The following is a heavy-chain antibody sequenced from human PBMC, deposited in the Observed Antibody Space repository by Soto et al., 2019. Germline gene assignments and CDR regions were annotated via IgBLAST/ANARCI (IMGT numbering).Heavy chain of an antibody. CDR3: VRDHCSTATCYTVWFDP. CDR2: INSDGSIT. J-gene: IGHJ5*02. D-gene: IGHD2-2*02. V-gene: IGHV3-74*01. Sequence: EVQLVESGGGLVQPGGSLRLSCAVAGYTFGNHWMHWVRQAPGKGLEWVSRINSDGSITNSANSVKGRFTISRDNAKNTLYLQMNSLRAEDTAVYYCVRDHCSTATCYTVWFDPWGQGTQVTVSS. CDR1: GYTFGNHW.